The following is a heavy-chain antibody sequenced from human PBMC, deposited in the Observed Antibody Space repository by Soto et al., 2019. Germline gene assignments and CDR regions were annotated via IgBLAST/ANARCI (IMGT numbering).Heavy chain of an antibody. Sequence: QLQLQESGPGLVKPSETLSLTCTVSGGSITKNFYYWGWIRQPPGKGLEWIGSIYYSGRTYYNPCLKSRLTMSLDASKNQFTLKLPSVSAADTAVYYCATLAESRLYRSSWFEMDVWGQGTTVTVSS. CDR2: IYYSGRT. D-gene: IGHD6-13*01. J-gene: IGHJ6*02. CDR1: GGSITKNFYY. CDR3: ATLAESRLYRSSWFEMDV. V-gene: IGHV4-39*01.